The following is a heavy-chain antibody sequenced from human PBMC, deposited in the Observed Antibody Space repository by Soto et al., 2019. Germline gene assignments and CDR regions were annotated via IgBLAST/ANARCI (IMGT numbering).Heavy chain of an antibody. CDR1: GFTFSSYA. V-gene: IGHV3-30-3*01. Sequence: QVQLVESGGGVVQPGRSLRLSCAASGFTFSSYAMHWVRQAPGKGLEWVAVISYDGSNKYYADSVKGRFTISRDNSKNTLYLQMNSLRAEDTAVYYCARDAYYDSSGYDGWFDPWGQGTLVTVSS. D-gene: IGHD3-22*01. CDR2: ISYDGSNK. CDR3: ARDAYYDSSGYDGWFDP. J-gene: IGHJ5*02.